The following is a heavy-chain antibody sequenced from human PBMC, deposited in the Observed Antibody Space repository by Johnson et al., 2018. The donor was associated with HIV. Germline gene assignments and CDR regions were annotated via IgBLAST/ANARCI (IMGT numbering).Heavy chain of an antibody. J-gene: IGHJ3*02. Sequence: QVQLVESGGGVVQPGGSLRLSCAASGFTFSSYGMHWVRQAPGKGLEWVAFIRYDGSNKYYADSVKGRFTISRDNSKNTLYLQMNSLRAEDTAVYYCAQDISQWLIRALEIWGQGTMVTVSS. CDR3: AQDISQWLIRALEI. CDR2: IRYDGSNK. D-gene: IGHD5-12*01. V-gene: IGHV3-30*02. CDR1: GFTFSSYG.